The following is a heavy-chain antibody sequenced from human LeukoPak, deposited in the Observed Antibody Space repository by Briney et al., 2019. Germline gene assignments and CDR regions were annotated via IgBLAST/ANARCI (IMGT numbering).Heavy chain of an antibody. CDR3: ARDLMATADY. Sequence: SETLSLTCTVSGASISSYYWSWIRQPPGKGLEWIGYIYSSGITNYNPSLKSRVTISVDTSKNQFSPRLTSVTAADTAVYYCARDLMATADYWGQGTLVTVSS. CDR1: GASISSYY. CDR2: IYSSGIT. J-gene: IGHJ4*02. V-gene: IGHV4-59*01. D-gene: IGHD5-24*01.